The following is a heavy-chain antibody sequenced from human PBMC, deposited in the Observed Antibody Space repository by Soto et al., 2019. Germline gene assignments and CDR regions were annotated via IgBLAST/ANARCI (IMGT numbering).Heavy chain of an antibody. J-gene: IGHJ5*02. V-gene: IGHV4-30-4*01. CDR1: GYSISSNNNY. CDR3: ATGRGYSNGLAP. Sequence: SETLSLTFTAYGYSISSNNNYWGWLRQPPGEGLEWIGFISYSGTTSYSPSLKSRVAISLDTSKNQFSLSLSSVTAADTAGEYCATGRGYSNGLAPRGPGTRVTLS. D-gene: IGHD4-4*01. CDR2: ISYSGTT.